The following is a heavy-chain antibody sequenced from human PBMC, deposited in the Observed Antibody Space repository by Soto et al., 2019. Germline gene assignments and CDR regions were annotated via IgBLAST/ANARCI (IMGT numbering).Heavy chain of an antibody. CDR3: VRGTRPPVLNX. D-gene: IGHD1-7*01. Sequence: EGSLRLSFVVSGCTFSGYWMNWVRQAPGKGLEWLCNIWTDGSQKYYVDSVKGRFTFSKDNAKNSLYLQLNSLRAEDTAVYYCVRGTRPPVLNXWGQGTPVTVSX. CDR1: GCTFSGYW. CDR2: IWTDGSQK. V-gene: IGHV3-7*05. J-gene: IGHJ5*02.